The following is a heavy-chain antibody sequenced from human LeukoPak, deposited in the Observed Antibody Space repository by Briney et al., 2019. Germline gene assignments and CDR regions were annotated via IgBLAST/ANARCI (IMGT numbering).Heavy chain of an antibody. CDR2: IIPIFGTA. CDR1: GGXFSSYA. V-gene: IGHV1-69*13. D-gene: IGHD6-19*01. Sequence: GASVKVSCKASGGXFSSYAISWVRQAPGQGLEWMGGIIPIFGTANYAQKFQGRVTITADESTSTAYMELSSLRSEDTAVYYCARDPGRIAVANNWFDPWGQGTTVTVSS. J-gene: IGHJ5*02. CDR3: ARDPGRIAVANNWFDP.